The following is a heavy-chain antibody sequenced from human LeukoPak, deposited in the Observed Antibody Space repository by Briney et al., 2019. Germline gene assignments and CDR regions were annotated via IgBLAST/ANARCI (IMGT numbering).Heavy chain of an antibody. CDR3: ARGASTYYDSSDYFDY. CDR2: ITVYNGNT. CDR1: GYTFTSHA. J-gene: IGHJ4*02. V-gene: IGHV1-18*01. Sequence: GASVKVSCKASGYTFTSHAISWVRQAPGQGPEWIGWITVYNGNTIYAQKLQGRVTMTTDTSTSIAYMELRSLRSDDTAVYYCARGASTYYDSSDYFDYWGQGTLVTVSS. D-gene: IGHD3-22*01.